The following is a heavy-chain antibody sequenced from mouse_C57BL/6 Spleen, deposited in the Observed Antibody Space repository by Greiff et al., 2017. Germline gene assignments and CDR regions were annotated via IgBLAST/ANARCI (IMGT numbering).Heavy chain of an antibody. CDR2: IDPENGDT. CDR3: TTGSSGLYCAMDY. Sequence: VQLQQSGAELVRPGASVKLSCTASGFNIKDDYMHWVKQRPEQGLEWIGWIDPENGDTEYASKFQGKATITADTSSNTAYLQLSSLTSEDTAVYYCTTGSSGLYCAMDYWGQGTSVTVSS. J-gene: IGHJ4*01. D-gene: IGHD3-2*02. V-gene: IGHV14-4*01. CDR1: GFNIKDDY.